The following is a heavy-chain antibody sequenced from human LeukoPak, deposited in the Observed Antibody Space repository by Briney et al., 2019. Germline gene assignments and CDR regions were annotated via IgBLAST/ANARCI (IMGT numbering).Heavy chain of an antibody. V-gene: IGHV1-69*06. J-gene: IGHJ4*02. D-gene: IGHD4-17*01. CDR1: GGTFSSYA. CDR2: IIPIFGTA. CDR3: ANDDYGDWDFDY. Sequence: SVKVSCKASGGTFSSYAISWVRQAPGQGLEWMGRIIPIFGTANYAQKFRGRVTITADKSTSTAYMELSSLRSEDTAVYYCANDDYGDWDFDYWGQGTLVTVSS.